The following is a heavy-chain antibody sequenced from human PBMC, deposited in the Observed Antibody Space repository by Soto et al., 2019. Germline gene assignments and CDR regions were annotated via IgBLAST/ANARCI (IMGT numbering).Heavy chain of an antibody. Sequence: EVQVVESGGGLVQPGGSLRLSCEASGFTFSSYWMTWVRQAPGKGLEWVASIKQDGSEKYYVDSVKGRFTISRDNAKNSLYLQMNSLRAEDTAVYSCARAGSNYFASGSYQPYYMDVWGKGTTVTVSS. V-gene: IGHV3-7*01. J-gene: IGHJ6*03. CDR2: IKQDGSEK. CDR3: ARAGSNYFASGSYQPYYMDV. D-gene: IGHD3-10*01. CDR1: GFTFSSYW.